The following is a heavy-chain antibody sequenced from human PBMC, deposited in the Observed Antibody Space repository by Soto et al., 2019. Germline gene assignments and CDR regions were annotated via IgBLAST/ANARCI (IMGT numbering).Heavy chain of an antibody. CDR3: ARVVAARPLYFDY. Sequence: SETLSLTCTVSGGSISSGDYYWSWIRQPPGKGLEWIGYIYYSGSTYYNPSLKSRVTISVDTSKNQFSLKLSSVTAADTAVYYCARVVAARPLYFDYWGQGTLVTVSS. CDR1: GGSISSGDYY. CDR2: IYYSGST. D-gene: IGHD6-6*01. V-gene: IGHV4-30-4*01. J-gene: IGHJ4*02.